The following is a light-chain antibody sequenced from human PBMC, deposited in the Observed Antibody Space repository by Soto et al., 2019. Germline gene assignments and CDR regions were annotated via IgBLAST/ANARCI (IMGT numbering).Light chain of an antibody. J-gene: IGKJ1*01. V-gene: IGKV1-27*01. Sequence: DIQMTQSPSSLSASVGDRVTITCRASQGISNYLAWSQQKPGKVPKLLIYAASTLQSGVTFRYSGSGSGTDFTHTTSSLQHKEVATNYCQKYNSAPRTFGQGTKVEIK. CDR1: QGISNY. CDR3: QKYNSAPRT. CDR2: AAS.